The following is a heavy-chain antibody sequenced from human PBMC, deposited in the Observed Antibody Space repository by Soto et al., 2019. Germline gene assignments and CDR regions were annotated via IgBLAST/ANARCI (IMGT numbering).Heavy chain of an antibody. V-gene: IGHV4-61*01. J-gene: IGHJ4*02. CDR3: ARRYGGNYDY. CDR1: GDSVSSSSYY. D-gene: IGHD1-26*01. Sequence: TSETLCLTCTVSGDSVSSSSYYWSWIRQPPGKGLEWIGYIYYSGSTNYNPSLKSRVTISVDTSKNQFSLKLSSVTAADTAVYYCARRYGGNYDYWGQGTLVTVSS. CDR2: IYYSGST.